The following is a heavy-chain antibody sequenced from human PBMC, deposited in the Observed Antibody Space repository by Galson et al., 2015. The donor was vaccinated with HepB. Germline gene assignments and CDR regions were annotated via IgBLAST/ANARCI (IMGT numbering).Heavy chain of an antibody. CDR1: GFPFRSYG. J-gene: IGHJ4*02. CDR3: AKERSIAVAGTPFDY. D-gene: IGHD6-19*01. V-gene: IGHV3-30*02. CDR2: IRYDGSNK. Sequence: LRLSCAASGFPFRSYGMHWVRQAPGKGLEWVAFIRYDGSNKYYADSVKGRFTISRDNSKNTLYLQMNSLRAEDTAVYYCAKERSIAVAGTPFDYWGQGTLVTVSS.